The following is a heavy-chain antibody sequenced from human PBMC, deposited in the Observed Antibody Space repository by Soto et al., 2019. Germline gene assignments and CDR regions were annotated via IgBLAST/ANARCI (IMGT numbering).Heavy chain of an antibody. Sequence: SLRLSCAASGFTFSGYGMHWVLQAPGKGLEWVAIIRYDGSNIYYADSVKGRFTISRDNAKNILYLQMDSLRVEDTAAYYCARYYDILTGYYGLETGFDYWGQGTLVTVSS. V-gene: IGHV3-33*03. D-gene: IGHD3-9*01. CDR1: GFTFSGYG. J-gene: IGHJ4*02. CDR2: IRYDGSNI. CDR3: ARYYDILTGYYGLETGFDY.